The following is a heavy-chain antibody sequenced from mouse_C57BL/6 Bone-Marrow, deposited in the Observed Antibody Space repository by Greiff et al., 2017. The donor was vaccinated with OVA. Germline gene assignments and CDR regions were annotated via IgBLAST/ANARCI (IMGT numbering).Heavy chain of an antibody. CDR3: AREGNWDAFDY. D-gene: IGHD4-1*01. Sequence: VQLQESGAELAKPGASVKLSCTASGYTFTSYWMHWVKQRPGQGLEWIGYINPSSGYTKYNQKFKDQATLTADKSSSTAYMQLSSLTYEDSAVYYCAREGNWDAFDYWGQGTTLTVSS. CDR1: GYTFTSYW. V-gene: IGHV1-7*01. J-gene: IGHJ2*01. CDR2: INPSSGYT.